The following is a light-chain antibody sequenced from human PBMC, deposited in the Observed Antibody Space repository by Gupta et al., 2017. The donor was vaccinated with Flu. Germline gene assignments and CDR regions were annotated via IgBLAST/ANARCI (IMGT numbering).Light chain of an antibody. CDR1: TSNIGANY. CDR2: ENY. Sequence: QSVLTQPPSVSAAAGQRVTISCSGGTSNIGANYVSWYQQFPGRAPRLLIFENYRRLSGMSARVFAFKSGTSATLDISELQTGDEADYYCGTWDNSLNVERVFGGGTTLTVL. CDR3: GTWDNSLNVERV. V-gene: IGLV1-51*01. J-gene: IGLJ3*02.